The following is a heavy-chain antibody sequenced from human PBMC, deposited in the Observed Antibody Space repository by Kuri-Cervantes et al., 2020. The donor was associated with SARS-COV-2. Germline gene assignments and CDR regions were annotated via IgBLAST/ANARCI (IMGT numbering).Heavy chain of an antibody. V-gene: IGHV3-7*03. CDR1: GFTVNYYW. CDR3: AKSMSIAAPASDY. CDR2: VTQDGSET. D-gene: IGHD6-13*01. J-gene: IGHJ4*02. Sequence: GGSLRLSCAASGFTVNYYWMTWVRQAPGGGLEWVANVTQDGSETYYVESVKGRFTISRDNAKNSLYLQMNSLRADDTAVYYCAKSMSIAAPASDYWGQGTLVTVSS.